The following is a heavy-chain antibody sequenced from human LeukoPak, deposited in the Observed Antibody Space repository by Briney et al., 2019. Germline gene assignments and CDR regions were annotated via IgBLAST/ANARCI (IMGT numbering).Heavy chain of an antibody. J-gene: IGHJ4*02. CDR3: ATDGGPFDN. V-gene: IGHV3-7*01. Sequence: GSLRLSCAASGFTFSSYWMSWVRQAPGKGLEWVANIKQDGSEKYYVDSVKGRFTISRDNAKKSVYLQMNSLRGEDTAMYYCATDGGPFDNWGQGTLVTVSS. CDR1: GFTFSSYW. CDR2: IKQDGSEK. D-gene: IGHD3-3*01.